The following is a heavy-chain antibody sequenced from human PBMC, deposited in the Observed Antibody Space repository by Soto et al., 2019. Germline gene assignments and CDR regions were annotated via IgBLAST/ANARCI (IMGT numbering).Heavy chain of an antibody. CDR1: GFTFSNAW. D-gene: IGHD6-13*01. V-gene: IGHV3-15*07. Sequence: EVQLVESGGGLVKPGGSLRLSCAASGFTFSNAWMNWVRQAPGKGLEWVGRIKSKTDGGTTDYAAPVKGRFTISRDDSKXXLYLQMNSLKTEDTAVYYCTTYSSSWYGVGWYFDLWGRGTLVTVSS. CDR3: TTYSSSWYGVGWYFDL. CDR2: IKSKTDGGTT. J-gene: IGHJ2*01.